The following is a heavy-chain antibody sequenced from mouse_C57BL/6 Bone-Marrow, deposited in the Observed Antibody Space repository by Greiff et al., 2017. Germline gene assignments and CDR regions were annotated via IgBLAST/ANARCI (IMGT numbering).Heavy chain of an antibody. D-gene: IGHD1-1*01. V-gene: IGHV1-61*01. CDR3: ARNPYYDGSSLGY. Sequence: VQLQQPGAELVRPGSSVKLSCKASGYTFTSYWMDWVKQRPGQGLEWIGNIYPSDSETHYKQKFKDKATLTVDKSSSTAYMQLSSLTSEDSAVYYCARNPYYDGSSLGYWGQGATLTVSS. CDR2: IYPSDSET. J-gene: IGHJ2*01. CDR1: GYTFTSYW.